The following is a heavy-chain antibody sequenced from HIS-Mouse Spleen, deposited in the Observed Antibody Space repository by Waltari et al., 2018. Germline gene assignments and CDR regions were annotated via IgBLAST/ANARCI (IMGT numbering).Heavy chain of an antibody. CDR1: GFSLSTIGMC. CDR2: IDWDVDK. V-gene: IGHV2-70*15. Sequence: QVTLRESGPALVKPTQTLTLTCTFSGFSLSTIGMCVSWIRQPPGKALEWLARIDWDVDKYYSTSLKTRLTISKDTSKNQVVLTMTNMDPVDTATYYCARIAEGYSSGWYAFDYWGQGTLVTVSS. D-gene: IGHD6-19*01. J-gene: IGHJ4*02. CDR3: ARIAEGYSSGWYAFDY.